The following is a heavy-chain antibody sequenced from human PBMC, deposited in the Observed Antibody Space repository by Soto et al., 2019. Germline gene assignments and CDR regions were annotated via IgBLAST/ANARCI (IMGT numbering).Heavy chain of an antibody. J-gene: IGHJ5*02. D-gene: IGHD2-15*01. CDR2: IYYTAST. CDR1: GGSISSSSYY. CDR3: TRHEGYCSGGTCYSVWFDP. V-gene: IGHV4-39*01. Sequence: SETLSLTCTVSGGSISSSSYYWGWIRQPPGKGLEWIGSIYYTASTYYNPSLKSRVTISVDTSKNQFSLRLSSVTAADTAVYYCTRHEGYCSGGTCYSVWFDPWGQGILVTVSS.